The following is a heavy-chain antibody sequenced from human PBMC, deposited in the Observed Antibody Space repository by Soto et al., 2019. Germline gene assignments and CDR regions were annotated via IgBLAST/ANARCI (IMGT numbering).Heavy chain of an antibody. D-gene: IGHD4-17*01. J-gene: IGHJ4*02. V-gene: IGHV4-39*01. CDR2: IYYSGST. Sequence: PSETLSLTCTVSGGSISSSTYYWGWIRQSPGKGLEWIGSIYYSGSTYYNPSLKSRVTISVDTSKNQFSLKLSSVTAADTAVYYCASLNRDYVSYWGQGTLVTVSS. CDR1: GGSISSSTYY. CDR3: ASLNRDYVSY.